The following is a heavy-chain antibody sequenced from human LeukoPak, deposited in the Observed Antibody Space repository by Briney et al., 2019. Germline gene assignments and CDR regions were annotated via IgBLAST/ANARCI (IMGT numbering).Heavy chain of an antibody. J-gene: IGHJ5*01. CDR2: IYYTGST. Sequence: SETLSLTCNVSGGSITSYYWNWIRQPPGKGLEWIGYIYYTGSTNSNPSLKSRLTISLDTSKKQFSLKLSSVTAADTAIYYCASSYFYDGNRYFDCWGQGALVTVSS. CDR3: ASSYFYDGNRYFDC. CDR1: GGSITSYY. V-gene: IGHV4-59*08. D-gene: IGHD3-22*01.